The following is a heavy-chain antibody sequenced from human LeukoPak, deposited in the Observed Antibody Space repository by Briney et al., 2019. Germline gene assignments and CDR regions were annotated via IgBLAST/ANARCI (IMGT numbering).Heavy chain of an antibody. J-gene: IGHJ4*02. V-gene: IGHV4-61*02. Sequence: PSETLSLTCTVSGGSISSGSYYCSWIRQPAGKGLEWIGRIYTSGSTNYNPSLKSRVTISVDTSKNQFSLKLSSVTAADTAVYYCASGSYYFDYWGQGTLVTVSS. CDR3: ASGSYYFDY. D-gene: IGHD2-2*03. CDR2: IYTSGST. CDR1: GGSISSGSYY.